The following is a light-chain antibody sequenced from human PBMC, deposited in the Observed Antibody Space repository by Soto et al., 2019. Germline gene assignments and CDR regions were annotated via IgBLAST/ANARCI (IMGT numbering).Light chain of an antibody. CDR3: QQRSNWPYLT. J-gene: IGKJ4*01. Sequence: EIVLTQSPDTLSLSPGERATLSCRASQSVSGYLGWYQQKPGQAPRLLIYDASNRAYGVPARFRGSGSGTNFPLTIASLEPDDFAVYYCQQRSNWPYLTFGGGTRG. V-gene: IGKV3-11*01. CDR1: QSVSGY. CDR2: DAS.